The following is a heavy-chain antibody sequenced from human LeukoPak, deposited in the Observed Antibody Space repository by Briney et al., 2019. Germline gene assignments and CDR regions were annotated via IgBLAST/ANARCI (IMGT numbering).Heavy chain of an antibody. J-gene: IGHJ6*03. Sequence: PSETLSLTCAVYGGSFSGYYWSWIRQPPGKGLEWIGEINHSGSTNYNPSLKGRVTISVDTSKNQFSLKLSSVTAADTAVYYCAREFGYCSGGSCKNYYYYYMDVWGKGTTVTVSS. D-gene: IGHD2-15*01. CDR3: AREFGYCSGGSCKNYYYYYMDV. CDR1: GGSFSGYY. V-gene: IGHV4-34*01. CDR2: INHSGST.